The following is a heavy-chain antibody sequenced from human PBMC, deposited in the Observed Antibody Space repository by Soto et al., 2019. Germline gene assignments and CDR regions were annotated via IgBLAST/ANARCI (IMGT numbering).Heavy chain of an antibody. CDR2: ISSSGSTI. CDR3: ARTIVVVVAATRWNWFDP. V-gene: IGHV3-11*01. D-gene: IGHD2-15*01. CDR1: GFTFSDYY. Sequence: VGSLRLSCAASGFTFSDYYMSWIRQAPGKGLEWVSYISSSGSTIYYADSVKGRFTISRDNAKNSLYLQMNSLRAEDTAVYYCARTIVVVVAATRWNWFDPWGQGTQVTVSS. J-gene: IGHJ5*02.